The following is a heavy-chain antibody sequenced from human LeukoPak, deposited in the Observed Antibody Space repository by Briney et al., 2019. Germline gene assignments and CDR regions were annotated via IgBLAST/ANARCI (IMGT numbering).Heavy chain of an antibody. CDR3: ARVWRYYDSSGYFDY. J-gene: IGHJ4*02. Sequence: GSLRLSCAASGFTFSSYSMNWVRQAPGKGLEWVSSISSSSSYIYYADSVKGRFTISRDNAKNSLYLQMNSLRAEDTAVYYCARVWRYYDSSGYFDYWGQGVLVTVSS. V-gene: IGHV3-21*01. D-gene: IGHD3-22*01. CDR2: ISSSSSYI. CDR1: GFTFSSYS.